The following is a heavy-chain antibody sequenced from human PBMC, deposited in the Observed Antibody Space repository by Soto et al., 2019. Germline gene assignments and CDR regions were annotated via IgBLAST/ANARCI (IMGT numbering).Heavy chain of an antibody. J-gene: IGHJ6*02. Sequence: PGGSLRLSCAASGFTFSSYWMHWVRQAPGKGLVWVSRINSDGSSTSYADSVKGRFTISRDNAKNTLYLQMNSLRAEDTAVYYCARGCSSGLYYYYYGMDVWGQGTTVTVSS. V-gene: IGHV3-74*01. CDR1: GFTFSSYW. CDR3: ARGCSSGLYYYYYGMDV. CDR2: INSDGSST. D-gene: IGHD2-2*01.